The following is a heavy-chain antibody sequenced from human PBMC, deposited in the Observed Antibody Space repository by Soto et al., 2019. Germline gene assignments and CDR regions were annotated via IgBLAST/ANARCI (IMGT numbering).Heavy chain of an antibody. J-gene: IGHJ6*02. CDR3: ARDPVVRGVIGYYYYGMDV. Sequence: GITNYNPSLKSRVTISVDTSKNQFSLKLSSVTAADTAVYYCARDPVVRGVIGYYYYGMDVWGQGTTVTVSS. V-gene: IGHV4-59*01. D-gene: IGHD3-10*01. CDR2: GIT.